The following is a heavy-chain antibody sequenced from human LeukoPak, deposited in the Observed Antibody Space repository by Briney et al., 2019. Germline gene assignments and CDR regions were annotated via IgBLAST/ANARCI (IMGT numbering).Heavy chain of an antibody. CDR3: AARLGGSSWYSDF. D-gene: IGHD6-13*01. V-gene: IGHV3-23*01. CDR2: INDSGGKT. Sequence: GGSLRLSCAASGFTFSTYAMGWVRQAPGKGLEWVSTINDSGGKTDYADSVKGRLTISRDNSKNTLYLQMNSLRAEDTAVYYCAARLGGSSWYSDFWGQGTLVTVSS. J-gene: IGHJ4*02. CDR1: GFTFSTYA.